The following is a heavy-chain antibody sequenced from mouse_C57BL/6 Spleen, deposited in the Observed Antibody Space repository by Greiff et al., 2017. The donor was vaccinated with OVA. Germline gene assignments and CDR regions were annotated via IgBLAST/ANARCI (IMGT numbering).Heavy chain of an antibody. Sequence: VKLLESGPELVKPGASVKISCKASGYAFSSSWMNWVKQRPGKGLEWIGRIYPGDGDTNYNGKFKGKATLTADKSSSTAYMQLSSLTSEDSAVYFCATITTVVDWYFDVWGTGTTVTVSS. J-gene: IGHJ1*03. CDR1: GYAFSSSW. CDR2: IYPGDGDT. D-gene: IGHD1-1*01. CDR3: ATITTVVDWYFDV. V-gene: IGHV1-82*01.